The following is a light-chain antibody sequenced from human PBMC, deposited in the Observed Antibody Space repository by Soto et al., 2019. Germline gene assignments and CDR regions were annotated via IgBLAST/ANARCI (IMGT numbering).Light chain of an antibody. CDR2: DAS. V-gene: IGKV3-11*01. CDR3: QQRSNWPVT. CDR1: QSVSSY. Sequence: EIVLTQSPSTLSFSPLERSTLSCRASQSVSSYLAWYQQKPGQAPRLLIYDASNRATGIPARFSGSGSGTDFTLTISSLEPEDFAVYYCQQRSNWPVTFGPGTKVDIK. J-gene: IGKJ3*01.